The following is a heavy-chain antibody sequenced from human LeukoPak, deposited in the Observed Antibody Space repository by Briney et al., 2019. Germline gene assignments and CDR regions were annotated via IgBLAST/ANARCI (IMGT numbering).Heavy chain of an antibody. CDR2: INHSGST. CDR1: GGSFSGYY. CDR3: AAGYSSGWKAYYYYYGMDV. J-gene: IGHJ6*02. V-gene: IGHV4-34*01. Sequence: SETLSLTCAVYGGSFSGYYWSWIRQPPGKGLEWIGEINHSGSTNYNPSLKSRVTISVDTSKNQFSLKPSSVTAADTAVYYCAAGYSSGWKAYYYYYGMDVWGQGTTVTVSS. D-gene: IGHD6-19*01.